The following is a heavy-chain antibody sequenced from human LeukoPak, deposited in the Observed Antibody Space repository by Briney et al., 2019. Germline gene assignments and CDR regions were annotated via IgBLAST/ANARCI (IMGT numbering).Heavy chain of an antibody. V-gene: IGHV1-18*01. Sequence: ASVKVSRKGSGSTFTSYGFSWVRQPPAQGHERMGWISTYNDNTNYAQKLQGRVTMTTDTSTSTAYMELRSLTSDDTAVYYCARDLYCSGGSCYLFGGYYYGMDVWGQGTTVTVSS. D-gene: IGHD2-15*01. CDR2: ISTYNDNT. J-gene: IGHJ6*02. CDR3: ARDLYCSGGSCYLFGGYYYGMDV. CDR1: GSTFTSYG.